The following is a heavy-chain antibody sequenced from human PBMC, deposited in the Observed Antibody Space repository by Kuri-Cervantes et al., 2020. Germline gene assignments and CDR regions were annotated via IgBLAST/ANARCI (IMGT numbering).Heavy chain of an antibody. CDR1: EFTFRTYW. V-gene: IGHV3-7*01. J-gene: IGHJ6*03. D-gene: IGHD3-16*01. CDR2: IKQDGSEK. Sequence: GGSLRLSCAASEFTFRTYWMSWVRQAPGKGLEWVANIKQDGSEKYYVDSVKGRFTISRDNAKNSLYLQMNSLRVEETAVYYCAGGVFRLYYMDVWGKGTTVTVSS. CDR3: AGGVFRLYYMDV.